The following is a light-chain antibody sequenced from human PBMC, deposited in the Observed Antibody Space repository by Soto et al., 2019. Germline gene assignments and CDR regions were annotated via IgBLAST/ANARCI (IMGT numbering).Light chain of an antibody. Sequence: EIVMTQSPATLSVSPGERATLSCRASQSVSNNLAWYQQKPGQTPRLLIYGASTRATGIPVRFSGSGSGTQFTLTISSLQSEDFAVYYCQQYNNWPPVTFGQGTKLEIK. CDR1: QSVSNN. J-gene: IGKJ2*01. CDR3: QQYNNWPPVT. CDR2: GAS. V-gene: IGKV3-15*01.